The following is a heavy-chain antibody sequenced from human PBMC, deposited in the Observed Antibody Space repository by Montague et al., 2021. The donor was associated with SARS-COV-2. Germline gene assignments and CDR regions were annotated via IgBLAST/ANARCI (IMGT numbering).Heavy chain of an antibody. Sequence: SLRLSCAASGFTFISYAMSWVRHAPGKGPEWVSAISGSGGSTYFADSVKGRFTISRDNSKNTLYLQMHSLRAEDTAVYYCARYSSSSTTPFDYWGQGTLVTVSS. D-gene: IGHD6-6*01. V-gene: IGHV3-23*01. CDR1: GFTFISYA. J-gene: IGHJ4*02. CDR3: ARYSSSSTTPFDY. CDR2: ISGSGGST.